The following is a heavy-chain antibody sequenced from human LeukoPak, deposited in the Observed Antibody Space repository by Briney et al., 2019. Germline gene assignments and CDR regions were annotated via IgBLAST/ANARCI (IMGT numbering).Heavy chain of an antibody. V-gene: IGHV3-48*03. CDR3: AREEVVVAATRRGDYFDY. Sequence: PGGSLRLSCAASGLTFSSYEMNWVRQAPGKGLEWVSYISSSGSTIYYADSVKGRFTISRDNAKNSLYLQMNSLRAEDTAVYYCAREEVVVAATRRGDYFDYWGQGTLVTVSS. D-gene: IGHD2-15*01. CDR2: ISSSGSTI. CDR1: GLTFSSYE. J-gene: IGHJ4*02.